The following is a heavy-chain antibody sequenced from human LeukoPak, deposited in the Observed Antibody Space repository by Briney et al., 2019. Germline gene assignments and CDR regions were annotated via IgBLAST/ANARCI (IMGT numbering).Heavy chain of an antibody. D-gene: IGHD1-26*01. V-gene: IGHV4-28*05. J-gene: IGHJ3*01. Sequence: SSDALSLTCAVSGDSTSRSDWWAWIRQPPGKGLEWLGNIYYSGRIYHNPSLQTRVIMSVDSSKNQFSLRLDSVTAADTAVYYCAKTRSGTYYGDSFDVWGQGKLVIVSS. CDR2: IYYSGRI. CDR1: GDSTSRSDW. CDR3: AKTRSGTYYGDSFDV.